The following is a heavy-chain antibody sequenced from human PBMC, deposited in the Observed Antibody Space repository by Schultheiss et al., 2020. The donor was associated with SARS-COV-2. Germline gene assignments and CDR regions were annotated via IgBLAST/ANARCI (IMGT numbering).Heavy chain of an antibody. Sequence: GGSLRLSCAASGFTFSSYAMHWVRQAPGKGLEWVAVIWYDGSNKYYADSVKGRFTISRDNAKNSLYLQMNSLRAEDTAVYYCARSPVVTTAFFGAFDIWGQGTMVTVSS. CDR2: IWYDGSNK. CDR1: GFTFSSYA. V-gene: IGHV3-30*07. J-gene: IGHJ3*02. CDR3: ARSPVVTTAFFGAFDI. D-gene: IGHD4-17*01.